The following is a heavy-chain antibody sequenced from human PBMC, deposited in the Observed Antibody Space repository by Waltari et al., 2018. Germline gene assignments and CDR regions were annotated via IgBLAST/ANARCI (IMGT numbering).Heavy chain of an antibody. D-gene: IGHD3-10*01. CDR1: GFTFSSYA. Sequence: EVQLLESGGGLVQPGGSLRLSCAASGFTFSSYAMSWVRQAPGKGLEWVSAISGSGGSTYYADSVKGRFTISRDNSKNTLYLQMNSLRAEDTAVYYCAKDQPPDSGVPYYGMDVWGQGTTVTGAS. CDR3: AKDQPPDSGVPYYGMDV. V-gene: IGHV3-23*01. CDR2: ISGSGGST. J-gene: IGHJ6*02.